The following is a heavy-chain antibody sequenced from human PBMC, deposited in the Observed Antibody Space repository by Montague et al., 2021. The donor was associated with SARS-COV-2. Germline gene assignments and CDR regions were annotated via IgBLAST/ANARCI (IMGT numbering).Heavy chain of an antibody. CDR2: IYWDDDK. CDR3: ARRITIYAFDI. J-gene: IGHJ3*02. D-gene: IGHD3-3*01. V-gene: IGHV2-5*02. CDR1: GFSLSTSGVG. Sequence: PALVKPTQTLTLTCTFSGFSLSTSGVGVGWIRQPPGKALEWLALIYWDDDKRYSPSLKRRLTITKDTSKNQVVLTMTNMDPVDTATYYCARRITIYAFDIWGQGTMVTVFS.